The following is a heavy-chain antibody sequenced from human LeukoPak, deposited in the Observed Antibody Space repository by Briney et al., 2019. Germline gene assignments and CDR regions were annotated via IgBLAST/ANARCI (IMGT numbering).Heavy chain of an antibody. CDR3: ARDRSGGYFDY. V-gene: IGHV3-74*01. J-gene: IGHJ4*03. CDR1: GFTFSSYW. D-gene: IGHD3-10*01. Sequence: PGGSLRLSCAASGFTFSSYWMHWVRQAPGKGLVWVSRINSDGSRTNYADSVKGRFTISRDNAKNSLYLQMNSLRADDTAVYYCARDRSGGYFDYWGQGTLVTVSS. CDR2: INSDGSRT.